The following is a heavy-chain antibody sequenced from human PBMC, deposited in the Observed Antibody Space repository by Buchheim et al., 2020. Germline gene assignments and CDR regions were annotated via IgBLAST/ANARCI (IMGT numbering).Heavy chain of an antibody. Sequence: EVQLVQSGAEVKKPGESLKISCKGSGYRFTDHWIGWVRQMPGKGLEWMGIIYVGDSDTRYSPSFQGQVSISADKSISTAYLQWSSLKASDTAMHYWERHDPGTSGWTFDLWGQGTL. CDR2: IYVGDSDT. J-gene: IGHJ4*02. CDR3: ERHDPGTSGWTFDL. CDR1: GYRFTDHW. V-gene: IGHV5-51*01. D-gene: IGHD6-19*01.